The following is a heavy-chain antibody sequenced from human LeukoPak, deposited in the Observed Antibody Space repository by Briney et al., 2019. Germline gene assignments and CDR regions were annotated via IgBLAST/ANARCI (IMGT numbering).Heavy chain of an antibody. V-gene: IGHV4-59*01. CDR2: IYHSGST. D-gene: IGHD6-6*01. CDR1: GSSISTYY. J-gene: IGHJ1*01. CDR3: ARGGAARLHFQN. Sequence: SETLSLTCTVSGSSISTYYWNWIRQPPGKGLEWIGYIYHSGSTNYNPSLQSRVTISVDTSKNQFSLNLNSVTAADTAVYYCARGGAARLHFQNWGQGTLVTVSS.